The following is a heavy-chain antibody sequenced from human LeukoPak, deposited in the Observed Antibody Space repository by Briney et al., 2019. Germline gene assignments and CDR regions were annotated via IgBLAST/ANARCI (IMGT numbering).Heavy chain of an antibody. Sequence: ASVKVSCKASGYTFTGYYMHWVRQAPGQGLEWMGCINPNSGGTNYAQKFQGSVTMTRDTSLSTAYMELSRLTTDDTAVYYCARGRFDYDSTGYYEPGHYYYYMDVWGKGTTVTVSS. CDR1: GYTFTGYY. CDR3: ARGRFDYDSTGYYEPGHYYYYMDV. D-gene: IGHD3-22*01. CDR2: INPNSGGT. V-gene: IGHV1-2*02. J-gene: IGHJ6*03.